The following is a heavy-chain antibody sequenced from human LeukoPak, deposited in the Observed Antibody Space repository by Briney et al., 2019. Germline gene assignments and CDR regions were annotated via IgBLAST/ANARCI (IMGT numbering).Heavy chain of an antibody. CDR3: AKDLHGVVPAAKSD. D-gene: IGHD2-2*01. Sequence: TGGSLRLSCAASGFTFSIYGMHWVRQAPGKGLEWVAFIRYDGSNKYYADSVKGRFTISRDNSKNTLYLQMNSLRAEDTAVYYCAKDLHGVVPAAKSDWGQGTLVTVSS. CDR2: IRYDGSNK. V-gene: IGHV3-30*02. J-gene: IGHJ4*02. CDR1: GFTFSIYG.